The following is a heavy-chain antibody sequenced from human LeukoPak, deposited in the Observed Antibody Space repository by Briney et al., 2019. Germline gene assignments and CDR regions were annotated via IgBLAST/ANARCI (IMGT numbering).Heavy chain of an antibody. CDR3: AREGTTTVTTDP. V-gene: IGHV3-48*04. CDR2: ISSGSSTK. Sequence: GGSLRLSCAASGFTFSSYSMNWVRQAPGKGLEWVSYISSGSSTKYYTDSVKGRFTISRDNAKNSLYLQMNSLRAEDTAVYYCAREGTTTVTTDPWGQGTLVTVSS. J-gene: IGHJ5*02. D-gene: IGHD4-17*01. CDR1: GFTFSSYS.